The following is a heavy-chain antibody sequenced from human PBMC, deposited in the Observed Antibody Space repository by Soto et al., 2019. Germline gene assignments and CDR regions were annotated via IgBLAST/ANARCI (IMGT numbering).Heavy chain of an antibody. D-gene: IGHD5-12*01. CDR1: GFTFSSYS. J-gene: IGHJ6*02. V-gene: IGHV3-48*02. CDR3: AKTRDGYNSRSSYYYYGMDV. CDR2: ISSSSSTI. Sequence: GGSLRLSYAASGFTFSSYSMNWVRQAPGKGLEWVSYISSSSSTIYYADSVKGRFTISRDNAKNSLYLQMNSLRDEDTAVYYCAKTRDGYNSRSSYYYYGMDVWGQGTTVTVSS.